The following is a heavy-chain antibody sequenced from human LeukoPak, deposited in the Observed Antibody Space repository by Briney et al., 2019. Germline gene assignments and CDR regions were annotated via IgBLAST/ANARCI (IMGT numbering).Heavy chain of an antibody. CDR3: ARDLDYGDSGYHGMDV. CDR1: GGSISSYY. J-gene: IGHJ6*02. CDR2: IYTSGST. V-gene: IGHV4-4*07. Sequence: PSETLSLTCTVSGGSISSYYWSWIRQPAGKGLEWIGRIYTSGSTNYNPSLKSRVTMSVDTSKNQFSLKLSSVTAADTAVYYCARDLDYGDSGYHGMDVWGQGTTVTVSS. D-gene: IGHD4-17*01.